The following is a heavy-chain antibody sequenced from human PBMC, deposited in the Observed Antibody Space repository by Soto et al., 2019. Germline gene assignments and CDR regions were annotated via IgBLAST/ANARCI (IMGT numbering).Heavy chain of an antibody. D-gene: IGHD3-22*01. CDR2: ISTTSSHI. CDR1: GFTFSNYE. Sequence: EVQLVESGGTLVQPGGSLRLSCAASGFTFSNYEMSWVRQAPGKGLEWVSYISTTSSHIYYADSVKGRFTISRDNAKNSLYLQMNSLRAEETAVYHWARENYDVSGYFLDFWGQGTLVTVSS. V-gene: IGHV3-48*03. J-gene: IGHJ4*02. CDR3: ARENYDVSGYFLDF.